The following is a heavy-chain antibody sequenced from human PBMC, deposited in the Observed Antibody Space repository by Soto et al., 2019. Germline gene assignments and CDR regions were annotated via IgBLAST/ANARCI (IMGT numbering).Heavy chain of an antibody. Sequence: SETLSLTCTVSGGSISSYYWSWIRQPPGKGLEWIGYIHYSGSTNYNPSLKSRVTISVDTSKNQFSLKLSSVTAADTAVYYCAAYDFWSGYYGTHHYWGQGTLVTVSS. V-gene: IGHV4-59*08. J-gene: IGHJ4*02. CDR1: GGSISSYY. CDR3: AAYDFWSGYYGTHHY. D-gene: IGHD3-3*01. CDR2: IHYSGST.